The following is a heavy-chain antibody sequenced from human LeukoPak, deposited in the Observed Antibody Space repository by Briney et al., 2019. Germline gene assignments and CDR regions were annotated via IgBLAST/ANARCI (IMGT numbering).Heavy chain of an antibody. D-gene: IGHD2-21*01. V-gene: IGHV3-21*04. CDR2: ISSSSSYI. CDR1: GFTFSSYS. J-gene: IGHJ6*03. CDR3: AKDPYHGYMDV. Sequence: GGSLRLSCAASGFTFSSYSMNWVRQAPGKGLEWVSSISSSSSYIYYADSVKGRFTISRDNAKNSLYLQMNSLRTEDTALYYCAKDPYHGYMDVWGKGTTVTVSS.